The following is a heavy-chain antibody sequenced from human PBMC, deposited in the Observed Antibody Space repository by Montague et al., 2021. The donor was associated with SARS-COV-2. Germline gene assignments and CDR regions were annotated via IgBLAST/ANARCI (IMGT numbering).Heavy chain of an antibody. CDR1: GFTVSSNY. Sequence: SLRLSCAASGFTVSSNYMSWVRRAPGKGLEWVSVIYSGGSTYYADSVKGRFTISRDNSKNTLYLQMNSLRAEDTAVYYCARELKGYFDYWGQGTLVTVSS. V-gene: IGHV3-66*02. J-gene: IGHJ4*02. CDR3: ARELKGYFDY. D-gene: IGHD3-10*01. CDR2: IYSGGST.